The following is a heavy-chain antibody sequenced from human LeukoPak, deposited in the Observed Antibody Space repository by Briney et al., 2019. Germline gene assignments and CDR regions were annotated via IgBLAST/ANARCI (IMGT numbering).Heavy chain of an antibody. Sequence: GGSLSLSCAASGFTFSSYAMSWVRQAPGKGLEWVAVISYDGSNKYYADSVKGRFTISRDNSKNTLYLQMNSLRAEDTAVYHCARDSSGWLEFDYWGQGTLVTVSS. V-gene: IGHV3-30*04. CDR3: ARDSSGWLEFDY. CDR1: GFTFSSYA. J-gene: IGHJ4*02. CDR2: ISYDGSNK. D-gene: IGHD6-19*01.